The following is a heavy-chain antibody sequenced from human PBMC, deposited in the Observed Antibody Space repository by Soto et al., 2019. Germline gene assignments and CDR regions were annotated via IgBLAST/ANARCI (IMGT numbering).Heavy chain of an antibody. J-gene: IGHJ3*02. CDR1: GFTFSSYA. V-gene: IGHV3-23*01. CDR3: AKDLTPPIWGSRGEGFDI. Sequence: GGSLRLSCAASGFTFSSYAMSWVRQAPGKGLEWVSAVSGSGGSTYYADSVKGRFTISRDNSKNTLYLQMNSLRAEDTAVYYCAKDLTPPIWGSRGEGFDIWGQGTMVTVSS. CDR2: VSGSGGST. D-gene: IGHD7-27*01.